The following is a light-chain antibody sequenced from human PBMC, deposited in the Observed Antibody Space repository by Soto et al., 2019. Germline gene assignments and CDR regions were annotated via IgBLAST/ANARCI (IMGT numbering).Light chain of an antibody. CDR2: EVS. J-gene: IGLJ3*02. V-gene: IGLV2-8*01. CDR1: SSDVGGYNY. CDR3: YSYVDSNNCV. Sequence: QSALTQPPSASGSPGQSVTISCTGTSSDVGGYNYVSWYQQHPGKAPKLMIFEVSKRPSGVPDRCPGSKSGNAGSLTVSGLQVEHETDQCCYSYVDSNNCVFGGGTKVTVL.